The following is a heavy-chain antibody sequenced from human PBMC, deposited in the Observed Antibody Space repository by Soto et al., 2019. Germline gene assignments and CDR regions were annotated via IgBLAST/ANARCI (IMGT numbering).Heavy chain of an antibody. CDR1: GYTFTSYA. Sequence: EASVKVSCKASGYTFTSYAMHWVRQAPGQRLEWMGWINAGNGNTKYSQKFQGRVTITRDTSASTAYMELSSLRSEDTAVYYCARDMEYGDYFLHYGMDVWGQGTTVTVSS. CDR2: INAGNGNT. V-gene: IGHV1-3*01. J-gene: IGHJ6*02. CDR3: ARDMEYGDYFLHYGMDV. D-gene: IGHD4-17*01.